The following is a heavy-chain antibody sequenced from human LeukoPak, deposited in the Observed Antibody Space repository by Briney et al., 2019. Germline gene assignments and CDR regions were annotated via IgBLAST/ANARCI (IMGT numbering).Heavy chain of an antibody. D-gene: IGHD4-17*01. CDR1: GFTFSSYA. CDR3: AKADYGDYGY. CDR2: ISYDGSNK. Sequence: GGSLRLSCAASGFTFSSYAMHWVRQAPGKGLEWVAVISYDGSNKYYADSVKGRFTISRDNSKNTLYLQMNSLRAEDTAVYYCAKADYGDYGYWGRGTLVTVSS. J-gene: IGHJ4*02. V-gene: IGHV3-30-3*01.